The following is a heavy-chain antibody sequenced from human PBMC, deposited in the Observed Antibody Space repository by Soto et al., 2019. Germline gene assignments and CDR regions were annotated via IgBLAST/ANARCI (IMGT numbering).Heavy chain of an antibody. V-gene: IGHV1-18*01. D-gene: IGHD1-26*01. J-gene: IGHJ6*02. CDR1: GYTFTSYG. CDR3: ARAYSGSYYYYYGMDV. Sequence: ASVKVSCKASGYTFTSYGISWVRQAPGQGLEWMGWISAYNGNTNYAQKLQGRVTMTTDTSTSTAYMELRSLRSDDTAVYYCARAYSGSYYYYYGMDVWGQGTTVTVSS. CDR2: ISAYNGNT.